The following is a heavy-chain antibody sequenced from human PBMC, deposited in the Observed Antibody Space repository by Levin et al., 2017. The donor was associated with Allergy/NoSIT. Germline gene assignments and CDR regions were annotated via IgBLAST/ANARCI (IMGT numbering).Heavy chain of an antibody. V-gene: IGHV1-2*02. Sequence: ASVKVSCKASGYTLNVYYIHWVRQAPGQGLEWMGWINPDSGGTNYAQKFQGRVTMTRDTSINTAYMELSSLRSDDTAVYYCARGDGYNSGTHDSWGQGTLVTVSS. CDR2: INPDSGGT. D-gene: IGHD5-24*01. CDR1: GYTLNVYY. CDR3: ARGDGYNSGTHDS. J-gene: IGHJ4*02.